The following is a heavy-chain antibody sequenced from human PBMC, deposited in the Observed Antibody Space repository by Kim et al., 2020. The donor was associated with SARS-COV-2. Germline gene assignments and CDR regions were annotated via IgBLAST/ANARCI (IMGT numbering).Heavy chain of an antibody. J-gene: IGHJ5*02. CDR2: IYYSGST. Sequence: SETLSLTCTVSGGSISSYYWSWIRQPPGKGLEWIGYIYYSGSTNYNPSLKSRVTISVDTSKNQFSLKLSSVTAADTAVYYCARIVSYGGGQLGVYWFDPWGQGTLVTVSS. CDR1: GGSISSYY. V-gene: IGHV4-59*01. CDR3: ARIVSYGGGQLGVYWFDP. D-gene: IGHD5-18*01.